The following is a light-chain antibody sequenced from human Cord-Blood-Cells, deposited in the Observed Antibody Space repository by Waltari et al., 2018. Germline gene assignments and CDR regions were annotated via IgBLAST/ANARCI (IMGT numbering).Light chain of an antibody. CDR2: DAS. CDR3: QQYDNLPPYT. Sequence: DIQMTQPPSSLSASVRASLTITCQASQDISNYLNWYQQKPGKAPKLLIYDASNLETGVPSRFSGSGSGTDFTFTISSLQPEDIATYYCQQYDNLPPYTFGQGTKLEIK. V-gene: IGKV1-33*01. CDR1: QDISNY. J-gene: IGKJ2*01.